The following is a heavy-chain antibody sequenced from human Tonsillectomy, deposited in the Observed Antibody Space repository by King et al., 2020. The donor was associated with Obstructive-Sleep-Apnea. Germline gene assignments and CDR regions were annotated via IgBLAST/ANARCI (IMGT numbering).Heavy chain of an antibody. V-gene: IGHV3-73*01. CDR1: GFTFSVSA. CDR2: IRSKSNNYAT. CDR3: TRRSEAAATGMDV. D-gene: IGHD6-13*01. Sequence: VQLVESGGGLVQPGGSLKLSCAASGFTFSVSAMHWVRQASGKGLEWVGRIRSKSNNYATVYAASVKGRFTISRDDSKNTAYLQINSLKTEDTAVYYCTRRSEAAATGMDVWGQGTTVIVSS. J-gene: IGHJ6*02.